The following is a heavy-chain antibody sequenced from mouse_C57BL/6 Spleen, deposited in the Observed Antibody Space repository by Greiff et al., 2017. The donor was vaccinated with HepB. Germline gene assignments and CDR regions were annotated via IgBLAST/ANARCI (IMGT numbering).Heavy chain of an antibody. CDR1: GYTFTDYN. CDR2: INPNNGGT. V-gene: IGHV1-18*01. CDR3: AREADSSGYDYAMDY. Sequence: VQLQQSGPELVKPGASVKIPCKASGYTFTDYNMDWVKQSHGKSLEWIGDINPNNGGTIYNQKFKGKATLTVDKSSSTAYMELRSLTSEDTAVYYCAREADSSGYDYAMDYWGQGTSVTVSS. D-gene: IGHD3-2*02. J-gene: IGHJ4*01.